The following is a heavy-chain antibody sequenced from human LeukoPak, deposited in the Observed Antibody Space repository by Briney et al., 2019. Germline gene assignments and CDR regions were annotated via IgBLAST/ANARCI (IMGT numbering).Heavy chain of an antibody. CDR2: IYYSGST. D-gene: IGHD2-2*02. J-gene: IGHJ6*03. Sequence: SETLSLTCTVSGGSISSSSYYWGWIRQPPGKGLEWIGSIYYSGSTYYNPSLKSRVTISVDTSKNQFSLKLSSVTAADTAVYYCARQGLAYCSSTSCHKTNYYYYYMDVWGKGTTVTVPS. CDR1: GGSISSSSYY. CDR3: ARQGLAYCSSTSCHKTNYYYYYMDV. V-gene: IGHV4-39*01.